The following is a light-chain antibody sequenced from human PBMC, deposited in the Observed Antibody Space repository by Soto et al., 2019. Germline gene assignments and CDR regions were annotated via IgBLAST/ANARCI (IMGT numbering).Light chain of an antibody. Sequence: DIQMTQSPSSLSASVGDRVTITCRATQGIFNFLAWYQQKPGKVPRLLIYAASTLQSGVPSRFSGSGSGTDFTLTISNLQPEDVATYHCQKYNSAPWTFGQGTKVDIK. CDR2: AAS. CDR3: QKYNSAPWT. V-gene: IGKV1-27*01. J-gene: IGKJ1*01. CDR1: QGIFNF.